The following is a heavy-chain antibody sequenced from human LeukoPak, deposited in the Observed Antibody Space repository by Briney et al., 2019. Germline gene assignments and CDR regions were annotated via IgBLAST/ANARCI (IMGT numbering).Heavy chain of an antibody. V-gene: IGHV4-39*01. CDR2: IYYSGST. CDR1: GGSISSSSYY. Sequence: SETLSLTCTVSGGSISSSSYYWGWIRQPPGKGLEWIGSIYYSGSTYYNPSLKSRVTISVDTSKNQFSLKLSSVTAADTAVYYCARHKFPAYYYGSGGYPPDYWGQGTLVTVSS. J-gene: IGHJ4*02. CDR3: ARHKFPAYYYGSGGYPPDY. D-gene: IGHD3-10*01.